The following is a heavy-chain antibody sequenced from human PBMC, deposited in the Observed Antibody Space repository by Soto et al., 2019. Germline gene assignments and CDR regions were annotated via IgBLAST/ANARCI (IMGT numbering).Heavy chain of an antibody. Sequence: SETLSLTCAVYGGSFSGYYWSWIRQPPGKGLEWIGEINHSGSTNYNPSLKSRVTISVDTSKNQFSLKLSSVTAADTAVYYCARDQRYSSSWSMGYYYYYGMDVWGQGTTVTVSS. D-gene: IGHD6-13*01. CDR2: INHSGST. J-gene: IGHJ6*02. V-gene: IGHV4-34*01. CDR3: ARDQRYSSSWSMGYYYYYGMDV. CDR1: GGSFSGYY.